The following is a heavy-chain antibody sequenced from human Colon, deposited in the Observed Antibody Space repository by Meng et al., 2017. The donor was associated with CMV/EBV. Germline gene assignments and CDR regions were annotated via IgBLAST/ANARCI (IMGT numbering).Heavy chain of an antibody. CDR1: ACTVAEYY. V-gene: IGHV1-2*06. J-gene: IGHJ4*01. CDR3: ARAKRAFSGYDFEY. Sequence: ASACTVAEYYILWVRQASGQGLEWMGRIYPKTGGTNFAQKFQGRVTLATNTSITTAYMELSSLTSDDTAVYYCARAKRAFSGYDFEYWGQGTLVTVSS. CDR2: IYPKTGGT. D-gene: IGHD5-12*01.